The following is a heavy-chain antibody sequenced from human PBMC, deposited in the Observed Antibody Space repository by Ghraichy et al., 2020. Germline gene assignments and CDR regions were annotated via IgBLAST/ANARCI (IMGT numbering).Heavy chain of an antibody. D-gene: IGHD3-16*01. V-gene: IGHV3-23*01. CDR3: ATLGGFSVYFDY. J-gene: IGHJ4*02. Sequence: GGSLRLSCAASGFTFSSYAMSWVRQAPGKGLEWVSAISGSGGSTYYADSVKGRFTISRDNSKNTLYLQMNSLRAEDTAVYYCATLGGFSVYFDYWGQGTLVTVSS. CDR1: GFTFSSYA. CDR2: ISGSGGST.